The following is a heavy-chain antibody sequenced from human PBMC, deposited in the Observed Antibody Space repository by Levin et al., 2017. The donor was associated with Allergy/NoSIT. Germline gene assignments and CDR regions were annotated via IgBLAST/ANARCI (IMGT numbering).Heavy chain of an antibody. CDR3: ARGDHYYDSSAPSPHDY. D-gene: IGHD3-22*01. Sequence: GGSLRLSCAASGFTFSTYAMHWVRQAPGKGLEWVAVISYDGSNKYYADSVKGRFTISRDNSKNTLYLQMSSLRAEDTAVYYCARGDHYYDSSAPSPHDYWGQGTLVTVSS. V-gene: IGHV3-30-3*01. CDR2: ISYDGSNK. J-gene: IGHJ4*02. CDR1: GFTFSTYA.